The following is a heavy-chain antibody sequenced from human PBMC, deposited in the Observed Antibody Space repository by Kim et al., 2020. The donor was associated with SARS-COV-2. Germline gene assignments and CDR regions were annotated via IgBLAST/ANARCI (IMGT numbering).Heavy chain of an antibody. V-gene: IGHV3-48*02. Sequence: TIYYADSVKGRLTISRDNDKNSLYQQMNSLRDDDKAIYYCVRDYRYALDYWGQGTLVTVSS. J-gene: IGHJ4*02. D-gene: IGHD5-18*01. CDR3: VRDYRYALDY. CDR2: TI.